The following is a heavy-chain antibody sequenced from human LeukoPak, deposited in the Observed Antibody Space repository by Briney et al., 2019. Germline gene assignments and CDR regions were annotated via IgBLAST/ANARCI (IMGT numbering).Heavy chain of an antibody. CDR3: ARDRYYGSGSDVRFDP. D-gene: IGHD3-10*01. CDR1: GGSFSGYY. V-gene: IGHV4-34*01. Sequence: SETLSLTCAVYGGSFSGYYWGWIRQPPGKGLEWIGEINHSGSTNYNPSLKSRVTISVDTSKNQFSLKLSSVTAADTAVYYCARDRYYGSGSDVRFDPWGQRTLVTVSS. J-gene: IGHJ5*02. CDR2: INHSGST.